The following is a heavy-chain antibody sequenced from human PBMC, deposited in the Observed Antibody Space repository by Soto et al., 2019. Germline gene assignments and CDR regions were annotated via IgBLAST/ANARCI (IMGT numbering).Heavy chain of an antibody. V-gene: IGHV1-69*12. J-gene: IGHJ4*02. CDR1: GGTFSSYA. Sequence: QVQLVQSGAEVKKPGSSVKVSCKASGGTFSSYAISWVRQAPGQGLEWMGGIIPIFGTANYAQKFQGRVTMIAHDPTSAGYMKRRSLSSEETAVYFRARWYSSCWHRTRWGPGTLGTV. CDR3: ARWYSSCWHRTR. CDR2: IIPIFGTA. D-gene: IGHD6-19*01.